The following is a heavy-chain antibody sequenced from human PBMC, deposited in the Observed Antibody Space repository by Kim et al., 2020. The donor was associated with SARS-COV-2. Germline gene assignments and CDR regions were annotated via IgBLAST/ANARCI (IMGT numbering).Heavy chain of an antibody. V-gene: IGHV3-49*04. Sequence: GGSLRLSCTASGFTFGDYAMSWVRQAPGKGLEWVGFIRSKAYGGTTEYAASVKGRFTISRDDSKSIAYLQMNSLETEDTAVYYCTREPRYPGIAVAGEEIFDYWGQGTLVTVSS. CDR3: TREPRYPGIAVAGEEIFDY. D-gene: IGHD6-19*01. J-gene: IGHJ4*02. CDR1: GFTFGDYA. CDR2: IRSKAYGGTT.